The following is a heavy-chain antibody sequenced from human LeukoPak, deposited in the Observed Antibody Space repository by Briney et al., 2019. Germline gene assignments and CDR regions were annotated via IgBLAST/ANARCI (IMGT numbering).Heavy chain of an antibody. J-gene: IGHJ3*02. D-gene: IGHD3-10*01. V-gene: IGHV1-18*01. CDR3: ARARSGPYGSGSLDAFDI. CDR2: IRAYNGNT. Sequence: GASVKVSCKASGYTFTSYGISWVRQAPGQGLEWMGWIRAYNGNTNYAQKLQGRVTMTTDTSTSTAYMELRSLRSDDTAVYYCARARSGPYGSGSLDAFDIWGQGTMVTVSS. CDR1: GYTFTSYG.